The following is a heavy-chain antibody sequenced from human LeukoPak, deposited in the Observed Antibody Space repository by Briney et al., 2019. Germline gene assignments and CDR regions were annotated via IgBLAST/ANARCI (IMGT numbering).Heavy chain of an antibody. V-gene: IGHV4-59*01. CDR2: IYYSGST. J-gene: IGHJ5*02. D-gene: IGHD3-3*01. Sequence: PSETLSLTCTVSGGSTSSYYWSWIRQPPGKGLEWIGYIYYSGSTNYNPSLKSRVTISVDTSKNQFSLKLSSVTAADTAVYYCARDAGGFWSGYYSLNWFDPWGQGTLVTVSS. CDR1: GGSTSSYY. CDR3: ARDAGGFWSGYYSLNWFDP.